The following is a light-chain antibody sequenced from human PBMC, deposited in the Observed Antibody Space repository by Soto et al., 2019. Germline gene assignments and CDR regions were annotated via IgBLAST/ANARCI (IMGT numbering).Light chain of an antibody. CDR2: GNS. CDR3: QSYDSSLSGSDVV. Sequence: QSVLTQPPSVSGAPGKRVTISYTGSSSNIGAGYDVHWYQQLPGTAPKLLIYGNSNRPSGVPDRFSGSKSGTSASLAITGLQAEDEADYYCQSYDSSLSGSDVVFGGGTKLTVL. CDR1: SSNIGAGYD. V-gene: IGLV1-40*01. J-gene: IGLJ2*01.